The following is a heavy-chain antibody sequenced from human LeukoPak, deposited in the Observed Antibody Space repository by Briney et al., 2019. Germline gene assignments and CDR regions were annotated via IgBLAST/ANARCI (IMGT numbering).Heavy chain of an antibody. J-gene: IGHJ3*02. CDR1: GDSISSGDYY. V-gene: IGHV4-39*02. CDR3: AREFDSSGGGDAFDI. CDR2: IYYSGST. Sequence: SQTLSLTCTVSGDSISSGDYYWGWIRQPPGKGLEWIGSIYYSGSTYYNPSLKSRVTISVDTSKNQFSLKLSSVTAADTAVYYCAREFDSSGGGDAFDIWGQGTMVTVSS. D-gene: IGHD3-22*01.